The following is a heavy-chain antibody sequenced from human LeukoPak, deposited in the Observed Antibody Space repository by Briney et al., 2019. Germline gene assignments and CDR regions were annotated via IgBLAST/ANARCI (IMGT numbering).Heavy chain of an antibody. V-gene: IGHV3-74*01. J-gene: IGHJ4*02. CDR1: GFTFSTSN. Sequence: GGSLRLSCAVSGFTFSTSNMNWVRQGPGKGLVWISDIDTDGSSTNYADSVKGRFTISRDNAKNTLYLQMNSLGAADTAVYYCVRALGDYWGQGDYWGQGTLVTVSS. CDR2: IDTDGSST. CDR3: VRALGDYWGQGDY. D-gene: IGHD3-16*01.